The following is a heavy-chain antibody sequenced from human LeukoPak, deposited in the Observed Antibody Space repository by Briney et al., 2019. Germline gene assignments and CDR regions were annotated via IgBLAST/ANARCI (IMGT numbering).Heavy chain of an antibody. J-gene: IGHJ4*02. Sequence: ASVKVSCKASGYTFTGYYMHWVRQAPGQGLAWMGWINPNSGGTNYAQKFQGRVTMTRDTSISTAYMELSRLRSDDTAVYYCAVRGWAYCGGDCYSFGDYWGQGTLVTVSS. CDR3: AVRGWAYCGGDCYSFGDY. CDR1: GYTFTGYY. CDR2: INPNSGGT. V-gene: IGHV1-2*02. D-gene: IGHD2-21*02.